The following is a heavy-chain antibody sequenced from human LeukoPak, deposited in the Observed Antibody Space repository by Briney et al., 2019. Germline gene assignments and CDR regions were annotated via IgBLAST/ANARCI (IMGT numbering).Heavy chain of an antibody. CDR2: ITSSVSTI. CDR1: GFTFSSYE. D-gene: IGHD1-14*01. CDR3: ARVTFNYFDY. V-gene: IGHV3-48*03. Sequence: GGSLRLSCAASGFTFSSYEMNWVRQAPGKGLEWVSYITSSVSTIHYADSVKGRFTISRDNAKNSLYLQMNSLRAEDTAVYYCARVTFNYFDYWGQGTLVTVSS. J-gene: IGHJ4*02.